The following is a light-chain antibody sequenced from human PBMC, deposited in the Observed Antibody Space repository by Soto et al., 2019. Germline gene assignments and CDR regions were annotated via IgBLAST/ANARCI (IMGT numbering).Light chain of an antibody. CDR2: DAS. CDR3: QQRSKWPVT. Sequence: VVFTQSPATLSLSPGERATLSCRASQSISGFLAWYQQKPGQAPRLLIYDASNRATGTPARFSGSGSGTDFTLTISSLEAEDFALYYCQQRSKWPVTFGGGTKVDIK. J-gene: IGKJ4*01. CDR1: QSISGF. V-gene: IGKV3-11*01.